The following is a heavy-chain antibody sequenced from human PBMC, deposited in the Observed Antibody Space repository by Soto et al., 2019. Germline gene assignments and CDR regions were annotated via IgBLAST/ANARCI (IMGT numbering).Heavy chain of an antibody. CDR2: ISYDGSNK. CDR1: GFTFSSYG. D-gene: IGHD1-20*01. V-gene: IGHV3-30*18. J-gene: IGHJ4*02. CDR3: AKDHPLSITGTAFDY. Sequence: PGGSLRLSCAASGFTFSSYGMHWVRQAPGKGLEWVAVISYDGSNKYYADSVKGRFTISRDNSKNTLYLQMNSLRAEDTAVYYCAKDHPLSITGTAFDYWGQGTLVTAPQ.